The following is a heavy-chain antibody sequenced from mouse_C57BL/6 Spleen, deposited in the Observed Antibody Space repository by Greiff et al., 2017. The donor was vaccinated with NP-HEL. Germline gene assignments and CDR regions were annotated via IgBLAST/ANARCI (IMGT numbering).Heavy chain of an antibody. CDR2: IDPANGNT. Sequence: VQLQQSVAELVRPGASVKLSCTASGFNIKNTYMHWVKQRPEQGLEWIGSIDPANGNTKYAPQFQGKTTITADTSSNTSYLQLSSLTSEDTAIYYCARAHYYGSYFDYWGQGTTLTVSS. CDR1: GFNIKNTY. D-gene: IGHD1-1*01. J-gene: IGHJ2*01. CDR3: ARAHYYGSYFDY. V-gene: IGHV14-3*01.